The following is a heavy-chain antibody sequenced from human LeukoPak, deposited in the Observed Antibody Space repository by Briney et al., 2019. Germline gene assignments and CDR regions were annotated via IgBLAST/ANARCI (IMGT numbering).Heavy chain of an antibody. D-gene: IGHD3-9*01. J-gene: IGHJ4*02. CDR3: ARIERYFDWLLYPDY. Sequence: SETLSLTCTVSGGSISSSSYYWGWIRQPPGKGLEWIGSIYYSGSTYYNPSLKSRVTISVDTSKNQFSLKLSSVTAADTAVYYCARIERYFDWLLYPDYWGQGTLVTVSS. CDR1: GGSISSSSYY. V-gene: IGHV4-39*01. CDR2: IYYSGST.